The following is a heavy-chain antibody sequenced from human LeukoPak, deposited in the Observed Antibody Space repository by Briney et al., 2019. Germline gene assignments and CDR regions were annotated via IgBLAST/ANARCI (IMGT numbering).Heavy chain of an antibody. Sequence: SETLSLTCAVYGGSFSGYYWSWIRQPPGKGLEWIGEINHSGSTNYNPSLKSRVTISVDTSKNQFSLKLSSVTAADTAVYYCARGRFMVRGVIPFDYWGQETLVTVSS. V-gene: IGHV4-34*01. CDR3: ARGRFMVRGVIPFDY. D-gene: IGHD3-10*01. CDR2: INHSGST. CDR1: GGSFSGYY. J-gene: IGHJ4*02.